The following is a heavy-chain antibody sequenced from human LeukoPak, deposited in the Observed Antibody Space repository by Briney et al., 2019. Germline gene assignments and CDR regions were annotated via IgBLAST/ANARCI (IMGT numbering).Heavy chain of an antibody. CDR1: GYSISSGYY. CDR2: IYHSGST. CDR3: ARLGGADDY. V-gene: IGHV4-38-2*02. D-gene: IGHD1-26*01. J-gene: IGHJ4*02. Sequence: PSETLSLTCTVSGYSISSGYYWGWIRQPPGKGLEWIGSIYHSGSTNYNPSLKSRVTLSVDTSKNQFSLKMSSVTAADTAVYYCARLGGADDYWGQGTLVTVSS.